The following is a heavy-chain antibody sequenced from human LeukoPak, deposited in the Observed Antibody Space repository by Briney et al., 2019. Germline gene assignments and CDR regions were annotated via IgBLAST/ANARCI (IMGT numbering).Heavy chain of an antibody. CDR1: GFTFNTYG. V-gene: IGHV3-30*02. Sequence: GGSLRLSCSASGFTFNTYGMHWVRQAPGKGLEWVAFIRYDGSDKYYADSVKGRFTISRDNSKNTVYLQMNSLRVEDTAVYYCARDPRARGYYWDAFDIWGQGTMVTVSS. J-gene: IGHJ3*02. CDR2: IRYDGSDK. D-gene: IGHD3-22*01. CDR3: ARDPRARGYYWDAFDI.